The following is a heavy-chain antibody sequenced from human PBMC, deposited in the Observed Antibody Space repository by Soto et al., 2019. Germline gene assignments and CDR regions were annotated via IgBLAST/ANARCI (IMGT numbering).Heavy chain of an antibody. CDR1: GGTFSSYA. Sequence: SVKVSCKASGGTFSSYAISWVRQAPGQGLEWMGGIIPIFGTANYAQKFQGRVTITADESTSTAYMELSSLRSEDTAVYYCARDIIGEFPSSPYYYYGMDVWGQGTTVTVSS. D-gene: IGHD3-10*01. V-gene: IGHV1-69*13. CDR3: ARDIIGEFPSSPYYYYGMDV. CDR2: IIPIFGTA. J-gene: IGHJ6*02.